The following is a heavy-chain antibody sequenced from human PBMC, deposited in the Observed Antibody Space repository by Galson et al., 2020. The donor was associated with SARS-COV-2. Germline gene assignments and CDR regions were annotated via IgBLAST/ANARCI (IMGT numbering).Heavy chain of an antibody. V-gene: IGHV3-33*01. J-gene: IGHJ6*02. CDR2: IWYDGSNK. D-gene: IGHD1-26*01. CDR3: ARAKWELPGYYYYYGMDV. CDR1: GFTFSSYG. Sequence: GGSIRLSCAASGFTFSSYGMHWVRQAPGKGLEWVAVIWYDGSNKYYADSVTGRFTISRDNSKNTLYLQMNSLRAEDTAVYYCARAKWELPGYYYYYGMDVGGQGTTVTVAS.